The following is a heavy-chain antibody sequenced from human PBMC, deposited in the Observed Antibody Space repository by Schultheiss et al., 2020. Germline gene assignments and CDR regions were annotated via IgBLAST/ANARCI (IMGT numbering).Heavy chain of an antibody. CDR1: DYRFNNSW. CDR2: IDPSDSHT. CDR3: ARRGNGTRGGFDP. Sequence: GESLKISCKGSDYRFNNSWIGWVRQMPGKGLEWMGRIDPSDSHTSYSSSFQGHVTISADRSISTAYLQWSSLKASDTAIYYCARRGNGTRGGFDPWGQGTLVTVSS. V-gene: IGHV5-10-1*01. D-gene: IGHD2-8*01. J-gene: IGHJ5*02.